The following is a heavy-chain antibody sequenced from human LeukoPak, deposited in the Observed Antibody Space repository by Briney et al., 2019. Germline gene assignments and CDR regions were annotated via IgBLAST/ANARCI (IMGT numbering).Heavy chain of an antibody. Sequence: GGSLRLSCAASGLTFSAYGVTWVCQAPGKGLEWVSSISGAGPYYADSVKGRFTISRDNSENTLFLHMNSLRADDTAVYYCCKDPNGDYVGAFDMWGPGTKVTVSS. V-gene: IGHV3-23*01. J-gene: IGHJ3*02. CDR3: CKDPNGDYVGAFDM. CDR2: ISGAGP. D-gene: IGHD4-17*01. CDR1: GLTFSAYG.